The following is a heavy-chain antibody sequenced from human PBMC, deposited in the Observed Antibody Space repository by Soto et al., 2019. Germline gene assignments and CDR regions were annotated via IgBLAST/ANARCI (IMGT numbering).Heavy chain of an antibody. CDR3: ARHGSLGKNYGDLDY. Sequence: SETLSLTCTVSGGSISSYYWSWIRQPPGKGLEWIGYIYYSGSTNYNASLKSRVTISVDTSKNQFSLKLSSVTAADTAVYYCARHGSLGKNYGDLDYWGQGTLVTVSS. CDR2: IYYSGST. V-gene: IGHV4-59*08. CDR1: GGSISSYY. D-gene: IGHD4-17*01. J-gene: IGHJ4*02.